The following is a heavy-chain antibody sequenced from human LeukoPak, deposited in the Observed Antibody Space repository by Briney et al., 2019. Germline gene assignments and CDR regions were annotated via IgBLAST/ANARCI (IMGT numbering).Heavy chain of an antibody. V-gene: IGHV3-30*02. CDR1: GFSFSGFG. CDR2: IRYDGSNK. Sequence: GGSLRLSCAASGFSFSGFGMHWVRQAPGKGLEWVAFIRYDGSNKYYADSVKGRFTISRDNSKNTLYLQMNSLRVEDTAVYYCEKDTQGYFHYWGQGTLVTVSS. CDR3: EKDTQGYFHY. J-gene: IGHJ4*02. D-gene: IGHD2-15*01.